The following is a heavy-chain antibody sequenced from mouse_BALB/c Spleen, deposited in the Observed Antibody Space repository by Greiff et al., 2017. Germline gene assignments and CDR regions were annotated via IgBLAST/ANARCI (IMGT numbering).Heavy chain of an antibody. D-gene: IGHD1-1*01. Sequence: EVKVVESGGGLVKPGGSLKLSCAASGFTFSSYTMSWVRQTPEKRLEWVATISSGGSYTYYPDSVKGRFTISRDNAKNTLYLQMSSLKSEDTAMYYCTRENYGSSYYFDYWGQGTTLTVSS. CDR3: TRENYGSSYYFDY. CDR1: GFTFSSYT. V-gene: IGHV5-6-4*01. J-gene: IGHJ2*01. CDR2: ISSGGSYT.